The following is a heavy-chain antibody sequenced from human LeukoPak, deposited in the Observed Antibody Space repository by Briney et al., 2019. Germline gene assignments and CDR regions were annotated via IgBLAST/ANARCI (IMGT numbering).Heavy chain of an antibody. Sequence: SETLSLTCAVSGGSIGSGGYSWSWIRQPPGKGLEWIGYIYHSGSTYYNPSLKSRVTISVDRSKNQFSLKLSSVTAADTAVYYCARDRDPNYYGSGSHAFDIWGQGTMVTVSS. J-gene: IGHJ3*02. CDR1: GGSIGSGGYS. CDR2: IYHSGST. CDR3: ARDRDPNYYGSGSHAFDI. V-gene: IGHV4-30-2*01. D-gene: IGHD3-10*01.